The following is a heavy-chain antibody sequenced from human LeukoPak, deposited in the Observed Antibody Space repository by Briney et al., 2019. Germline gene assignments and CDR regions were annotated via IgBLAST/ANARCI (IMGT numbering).Heavy chain of an antibody. Sequence: SETLSLTCTVSGGSISSYYWSWIRQPAGKGLEWIGRIYTSGSTNYNPSLKSRVTMSVDTSKNQFSLKLSSVTAADTAMYYCARDLANWGNWYFDLWGRGTLVTVSS. V-gene: IGHV4-4*07. CDR2: IYTSGST. J-gene: IGHJ2*01. CDR1: GGSISSYY. CDR3: ARDLANWGNWYFDL. D-gene: IGHD7-27*01.